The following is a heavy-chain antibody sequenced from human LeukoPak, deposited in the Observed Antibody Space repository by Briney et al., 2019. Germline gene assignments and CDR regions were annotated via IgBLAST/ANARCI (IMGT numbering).Heavy chain of an antibody. CDR2: MNPNSGNT. CDR1: GYTFTSYD. J-gene: IGHJ5*02. D-gene: IGHD2-2*01. V-gene: IGHV1-8*03. Sequence: ASVKVSCKASGYTFTSYDINWVRQAPGQGLEWMGWMNPNSGNTGYAQKFQGRVTITRNTSISTAYMELSSLRSEDTAVYYCARGQDIVVVPAARLDYNWFDPWGQGTLVTVSS. CDR3: ARGQDIVVVPAARLDYNWFDP.